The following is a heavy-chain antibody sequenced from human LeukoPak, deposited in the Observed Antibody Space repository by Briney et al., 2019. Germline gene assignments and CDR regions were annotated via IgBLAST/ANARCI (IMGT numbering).Heavy chain of an antibody. CDR2: ISWNSGSI. D-gene: IGHD3-10*01. V-gene: IGHV3-9*01. CDR3: AKGGVWFGNSNP. J-gene: IGHJ5*02. CDR1: GFTFDDYA. Sequence: PGGSLRLSCAASGFTFDDYAMHWVRHAPGKGLEWVSGISWNSGSIGYADSVKGRFTISRDNSKNTLYLQMNSLRAEDTAVYYCAKGGVWFGNSNPWGQGTLVTVSS.